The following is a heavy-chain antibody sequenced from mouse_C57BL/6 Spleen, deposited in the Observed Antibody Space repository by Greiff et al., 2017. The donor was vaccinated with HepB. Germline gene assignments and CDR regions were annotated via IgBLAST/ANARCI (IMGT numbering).Heavy chain of an antibody. CDR2: FHPYNDDT. Sequence: QVQLKESGAELVKPGASVKMSCKASGYTFTTYPIEWMKQNHGKSLEWIGNFHPYNDDTKYNEKFKGKATLTVEKSSSTVYLELSRLTSDDSAVYYCARGYYGSSRYYYAMDYWGQGTSVTVSS. D-gene: IGHD1-1*01. CDR1: GYTFTTYP. CDR3: ARGYYGSSRYYYAMDY. V-gene: IGHV1-47*01. J-gene: IGHJ4*01.